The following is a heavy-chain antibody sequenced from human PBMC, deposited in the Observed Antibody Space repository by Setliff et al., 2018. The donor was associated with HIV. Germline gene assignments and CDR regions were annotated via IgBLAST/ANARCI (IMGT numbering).Heavy chain of an antibody. D-gene: IGHD5-12*01. CDR2: IIPIARIP. V-gene: IGHV1-69*10. CDR1: GGTFNTFG. CDR3: ARGPLYGYDRGYFDY. J-gene: IGHJ4*02. Sequence: SVKVSCKASGGTFNTFGMNWVRQAPGQGLAWMGGIIPIARIPNYAQKFQDRVTITADASTSTVYMEISSLTSEDTALYYCARGPLYGYDRGYFDYWGQGTLGTVS.